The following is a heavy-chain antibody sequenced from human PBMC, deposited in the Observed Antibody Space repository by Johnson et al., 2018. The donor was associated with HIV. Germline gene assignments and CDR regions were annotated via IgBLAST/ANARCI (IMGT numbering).Heavy chain of an antibody. Sequence: VQLVESGGGLAQPGGSLRLSCTASGFTFRDYAINWVRQAPGKGLEWVSGMVGGGDDTYYADSVKGRFIISRDNAKNTLYLQVNSLRAEDTAVYYCAKWLGGAFDIWGQGTMVTVSS. V-gene: IGHV3-23*04. CDR3: AKWLGGAFDI. CDR2: MVGGGDDT. D-gene: IGHD3-10*01. J-gene: IGHJ3*02. CDR1: GFTFRDYA.